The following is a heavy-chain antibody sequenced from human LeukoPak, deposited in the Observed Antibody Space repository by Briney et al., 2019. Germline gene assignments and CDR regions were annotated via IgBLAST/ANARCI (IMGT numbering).Heavy chain of an antibody. CDR3: ARPRFPPWEWLRFPTYYFDY. D-gene: IGHD5-12*01. Sequence: GESLKISCKGSGYSFTSYWIGWVRQMPGKGLEWMGIIYPGDSDTRYSPSFQGQVTISADKSISTAYLQWSSLKASDTAMYYCARPRFPPWEWLRFPTYYFDYWGQGTLATVSS. V-gene: IGHV5-51*01. J-gene: IGHJ4*02. CDR1: GYSFTSYW. CDR2: IYPGDSDT.